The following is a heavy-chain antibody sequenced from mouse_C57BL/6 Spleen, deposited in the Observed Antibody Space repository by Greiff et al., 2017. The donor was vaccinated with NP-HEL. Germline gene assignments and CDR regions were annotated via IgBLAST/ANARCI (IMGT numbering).Heavy chain of an antibody. Sequence: QVQLQQPGAELVMPGASVKLSCKASGYTFTSYWMHWVKQRPGQGLEWIGEIDPSDSYTNYYQKFKGKSTLTVDKSSSTAYMQLSSLTSEDSAVYYCAREHAMDYWGQGTSVTVSS. CDR2: IDPSDSYT. V-gene: IGHV1-69*01. CDR3: AREHAMDY. CDR1: GYTFTSYW. J-gene: IGHJ4*01.